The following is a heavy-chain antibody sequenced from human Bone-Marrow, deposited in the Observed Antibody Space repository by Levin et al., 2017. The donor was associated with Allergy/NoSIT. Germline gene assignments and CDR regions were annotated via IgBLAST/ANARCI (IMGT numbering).Heavy chain of an antibody. D-gene: IGHD3-10*01. V-gene: IGHV4-30-4*01. CDR1: GASITSGYYH. J-gene: IGHJ5*01. CDR3: ARHGSCITTNCPDNWFDS. CDR2: ILYGGSS. Sequence: SETLSLTCTVSGASITSGYYHWSWLRQAPGMGLEWFGYILYGGSSYYSPSLKSRVTISLHPSHTPLSLKLSSVTDADTSVYYCARHGSCITTNCPDNWFDSWGQGTLVTVSS.